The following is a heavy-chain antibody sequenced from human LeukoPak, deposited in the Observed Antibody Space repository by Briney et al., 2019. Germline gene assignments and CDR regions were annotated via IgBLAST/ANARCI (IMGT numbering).Heavy chain of an antibody. D-gene: IGHD3-16*01. J-gene: IGHJ4*02. Sequence: PGGSLRLSCAASGFTFSSYGMHWVRQAPGKGLEWVAFIRYDGSNKYYADSVKGRFTISRDNSKNTLYLQMNSLRAEDTAVYYCAKDEDDYVWGTSLGLTNYWGQGTLVTVSS. CDR1: GFTFSSYG. CDR2: IRYDGSNK. V-gene: IGHV3-30*02. CDR3: AKDEDDYVWGTSLGLTNY.